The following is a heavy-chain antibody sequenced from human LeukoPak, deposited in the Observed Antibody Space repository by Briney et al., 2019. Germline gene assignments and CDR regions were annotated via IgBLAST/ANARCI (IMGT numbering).Heavy chain of an antibody. V-gene: IGHV1-46*01. J-gene: IGHJ4*02. CDR2: INPSGGST. Sequence: ASVKVSCKASGYTFTSYYMHWVRQAPGQGLEWMGIINPSGGSTSYAQKFQGRVTMTRDTSTSTVYMELSSLRSEDTAVCYCARGSYYYDSSGSYFDYWGQGTLVTVSS. D-gene: IGHD3-22*01. CDR1: GYTFTSYY. CDR3: ARGSYYYDSSGSYFDY.